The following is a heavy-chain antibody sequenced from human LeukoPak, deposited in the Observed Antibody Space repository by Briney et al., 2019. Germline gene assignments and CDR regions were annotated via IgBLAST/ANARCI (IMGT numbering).Heavy chain of an antibody. CDR1: GGSISSSSYY. V-gene: IGHV4-39*01. Sequence: SEARSLTCTVSGGSISSSSYYWGWIRQPPGKGLEWIGSIYYSGSTYYNPSLKSRVTISVDTSKNQFSLKLSSVTAADTAVYYCARLSYWFDPWGQGTLVTVSS. J-gene: IGHJ5*02. CDR3: ARLSYWFDP. D-gene: IGHD3-16*02. CDR2: IYYSGST.